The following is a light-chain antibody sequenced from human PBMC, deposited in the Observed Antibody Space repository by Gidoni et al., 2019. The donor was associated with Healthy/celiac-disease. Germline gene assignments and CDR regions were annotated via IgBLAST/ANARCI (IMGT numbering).Light chain of an antibody. CDR3: QQYNNWPPYT. Sequence: EIVMTQSPATLSVSPGARATLSCRASQSVRSNLAWYQQKPGQAPRLLIYGASTRATGIPARFSGSGSGTEFTLTISSLQSEDFAFYYCQQYNNWPPYTFGQGTKLEIK. CDR2: GAS. V-gene: IGKV3-15*01. CDR1: QSVRSN. J-gene: IGKJ2*01.